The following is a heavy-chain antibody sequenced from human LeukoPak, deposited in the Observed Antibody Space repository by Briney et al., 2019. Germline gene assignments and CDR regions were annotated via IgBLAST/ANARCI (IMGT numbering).Heavy chain of an antibody. J-gene: IGHJ4*02. CDR2: ISGSGGST. D-gene: IGHD4-11*01. CDR1: GFTFSSYA. V-gene: IGHV3-23*01. CDR3: AKETYSNFESDY. Sequence: AGGSLRLSCAASGFTFSSYAMSWVRQSPGKGLEWVSAISGSGGSTYYADSVKGRFTISRDNSKNTLYLQMNSLRAEDTAVYYCAKETYSNFESDYWGQGTLVTVSS.